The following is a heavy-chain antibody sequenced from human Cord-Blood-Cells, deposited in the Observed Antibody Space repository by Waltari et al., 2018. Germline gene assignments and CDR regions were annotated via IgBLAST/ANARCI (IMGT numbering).Heavy chain of an antibody. Sequence: QVTLVQSGAEVKKPGASVKVYCKASGCTLAAYYMHVVRQAPGQGLEWMGRINPNSGGTNYAQKFQGRVTMTRDTSISTAYMELSRLRSDDTAVYYCAEEGSGSYFDYWGQGTLVTVSS. J-gene: IGHJ4*02. V-gene: IGHV1-2*06. D-gene: IGHD1-26*01. CDR1: GCTLAAYY. CDR2: INPNSGGT. CDR3: AEEGSGSYFDY.